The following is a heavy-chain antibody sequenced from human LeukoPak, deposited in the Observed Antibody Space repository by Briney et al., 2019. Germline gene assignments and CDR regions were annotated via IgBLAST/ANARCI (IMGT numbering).Heavy chain of an antibody. CDR2: INPDTGGT. D-gene: IGHD2-2*01. V-gene: IGHV1-2*02. CDR3: ARGGEVCSSTSCYRGHEY. Sequence: GASVKVSCKASGYTFTGYYMHWVRQAPGQGLEWMGWINPDTGGTSYAQRFQGRVTMTSDTSISTAYMELSRLTSDDTAVYYCARGGEVCSSTSCYRGHEYWGQGTLVTVSS. J-gene: IGHJ4*02. CDR1: GYTFTGYY.